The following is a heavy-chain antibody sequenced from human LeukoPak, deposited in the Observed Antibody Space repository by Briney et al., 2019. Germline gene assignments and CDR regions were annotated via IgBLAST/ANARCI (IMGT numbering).Heavy chain of an antibody. Sequence: GRSLRLSCAASGFTFSSYAMHWVRQAPGKGLEWVAVISYDGSNKYYADSVKGRFTISRDNSKNTLYLQMNSLRAEDTAVYYCARDPKQLVPFDYWGQGTLVTVSS. CDR2: ISYDGSNK. D-gene: IGHD6-13*01. V-gene: IGHV3-30*04. J-gene: IGHJ4*02. CDR3: ARDPKQLVPFDY. CDR1: GFTFSSYA.